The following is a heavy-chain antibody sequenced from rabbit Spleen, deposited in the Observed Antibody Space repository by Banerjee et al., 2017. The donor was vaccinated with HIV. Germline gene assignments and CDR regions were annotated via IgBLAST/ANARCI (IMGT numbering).Heavy chain of an antibody. D-gene: IGHD1-1*01. J-gene: IGHJ2*01. Sequence: QEQLVESGGGLVQPGASLTLTCTASGFSFSSSYWMSWVRQAPGKGLEWIAYIDAGDSGKNAYASWAKGRFTISKTSTTVTLQMTSLTVADTATYFCARGWGGYGHAFDPWGPGTLVTVS. CDR1: GFSFSSSYW. V-gene: IGHV1S45*01. CDR2: IDAGDSGKN. CDR3: ARGWGGYGHAFDP.